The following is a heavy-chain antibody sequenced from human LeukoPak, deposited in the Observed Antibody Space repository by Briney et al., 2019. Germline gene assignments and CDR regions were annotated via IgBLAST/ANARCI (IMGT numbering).Heavy chain of an antibody. CDR1: GFTFSAYA. D-gene: IGHD5-18*01. Sequence: PGGSLRLSCSASGFTFSAYAMYWVRQAPGKGLEYVSGISNNGGSSFYADSVKGRFTISRDNAKNSLYLQMNSLRAEDTAVYYCARGYSYGYFPYYFDYWGQGTLVTVSS. J-gene: IGHJ4*02. V-gene: IGHV3-64*04. CDR2: ISNNGGSS. CDR3: ARGYSYGYFPYYFDY.